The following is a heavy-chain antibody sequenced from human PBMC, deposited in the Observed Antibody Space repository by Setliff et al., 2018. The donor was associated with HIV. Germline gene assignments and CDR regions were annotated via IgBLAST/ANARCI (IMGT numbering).Heavy chain of an antibody. J-gene: IGHJ4*02. D-gene: IGHD2-21*02. CDR1: DDPISSYY. V-gene: IGHV4-4*07. CDR3: ATLDHSGGNFLAY. CDR2: LYVSGDT. Sequence: SETLSLTCYVTDDPISSYYWSWVRQPAGKGLEWIGRLYVSGDTNYNPSLKSRITISLDTSKEQFSLELSSATAADTAVYYCATLDHSGGNFLAYWGQGSLVTVSS.